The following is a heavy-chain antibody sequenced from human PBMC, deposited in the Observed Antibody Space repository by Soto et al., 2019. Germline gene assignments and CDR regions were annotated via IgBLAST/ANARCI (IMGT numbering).Heavy chain of an antibody. J-gene: IGHJ4*02. CDR3: ARGVVRGVFDY. CDR2: IYYSGST. CDR1: GGSISSGGYY. D-gene: IGHD3-10*01. V-gene: IGHV4-31*11. Sequence: SETLSLTCAVSGGSISSGGYYWSWIRQHPGKGLEWIGYIYYSGSTYYNPSLKSRVTISVDTSKNQFSLKLSSVTAADTAVYYCARGVVRGVFDYWGQGTLVTVS.